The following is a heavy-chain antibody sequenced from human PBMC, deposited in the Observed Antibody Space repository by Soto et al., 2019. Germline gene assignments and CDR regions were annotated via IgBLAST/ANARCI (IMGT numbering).Heavy chain of an antibody. CDR2: ISTMFGAA. J-gene: IGHJ4*02. D-gene: IGHD3-10*01. CDR3: AREVQVHTPAFVY. V-gene: IGHV1-69*19. CDR1: GGTFNTYA. Sequence: QVQLVQSGAEMTKPGSSVKVSCQSSGGTFNTYAMNWLRQAPGQGPEWMVDISTMFGAANYAPKFQGRVTITADESTGTSYMQLSSGTLDDTALYFCAREVQVHTPAFVYWGEGTLVTVSS.